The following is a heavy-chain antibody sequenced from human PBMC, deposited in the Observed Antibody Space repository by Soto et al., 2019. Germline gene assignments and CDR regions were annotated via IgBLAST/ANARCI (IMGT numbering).Heavy chain of an antibody. D-gene: IGHD3-3*01. CDR2: ISAYNGNT. Sequence: SVKVSCKASVYTFTSYGISWVRQAPGQGLEWMGWISAYNGNTNYAQKLQGRVTMTTDTSTSTAYMELRSLRSDDTAVYYCARGTQLVLTYYDFWSGPGYYYHGMDVWGQGTTVTVSS. J-gene: IGHJ6*02. CDR3: ARGTQLVLTYYDFWSGPGYYYHGMDV. CDR1: VYTFTSYG. V-gene: IGHV1-18*04.